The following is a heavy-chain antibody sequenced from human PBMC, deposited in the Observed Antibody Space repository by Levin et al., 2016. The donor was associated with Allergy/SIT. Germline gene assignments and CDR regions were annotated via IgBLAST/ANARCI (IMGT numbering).Heavy chain of an antibody. CDR1: GYSFTSYW. D-gene: IGHD6-19*01. J-gene: IGHJ5*02. CDR2: IDPSDSYT. V-gene: IGHV5-10-1*01. Sequence: GGSLRLSCKGSGYSFTSYWISWVRQMPGKGLEWMGRIDPSDSYTNYSPSFQGHVTISADKSISTAYLQWSSLKASDTAMYYCASASGWASGFDPWGQGTLVTVSS. CDR3: ASASGWASGFDP.